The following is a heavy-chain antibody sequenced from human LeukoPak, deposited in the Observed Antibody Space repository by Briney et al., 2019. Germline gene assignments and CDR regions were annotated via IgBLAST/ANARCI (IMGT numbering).Heavy chain of an antibody. V-gene: IGHV3-23*01. CDR1: GFTFSNYA. CDR2: ISGNGGST. CDR3: AKRIAATSFDY. D-gene: IGHD6-13*01. J-gene: IGHJ4*02. Sequence: GGSLRLSCAASGFTFSNYAMSWVRQAPGKGLEWVSTISGNGGSTYYADSVKGRFTTSRDNSKSTVYLQMNSLRAEDTAVYYCAKRIAATSFDYWGQGTLVTVSS.